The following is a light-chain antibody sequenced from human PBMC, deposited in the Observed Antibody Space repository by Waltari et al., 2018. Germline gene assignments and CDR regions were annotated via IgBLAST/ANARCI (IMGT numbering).Light chain of an antibody. CDR1: NLRSYY. J-gene: IGLJ3*02. Sequence: SSELTQDAAVSVALGQTVRITCQGVNLRSYYARWYQQKPGQAPVLVISGYNNRPSGIPERFSGSSTGNTASLTIAGAQAEDEADYYCSSRDSSGNHVMFGGGTKLTV. V-gene: IGLV3-19*01. CDR2: GYN. CDR3: SSRDSSGNHVM.